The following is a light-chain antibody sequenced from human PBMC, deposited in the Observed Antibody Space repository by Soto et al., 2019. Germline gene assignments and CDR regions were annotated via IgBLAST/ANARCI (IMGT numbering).Light chain of an antibody. CDR3: QHYNNWPPYT. J-gene: IGKJ2*01. CDR1: QSVSSSY. Sequence: EIVLTQSPGTLSLSPGERATLSCRASQSVSSSYLAWYQQKPGQAPRLLIYGASSRATGIPDRFSGSGSGTDFTLTISSLQSEDFGVYYCQHYNNWPPYTFGQGTTLEIK. V-gene: IGKV3-20*01. CDR2: GAS.